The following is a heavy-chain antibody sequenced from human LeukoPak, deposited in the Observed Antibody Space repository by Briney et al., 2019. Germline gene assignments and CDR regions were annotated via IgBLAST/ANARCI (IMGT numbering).Heavy chain of an antibody. CDR2: IWYDGSNK. J-gene: IGHJ4*02. Sequence: GRSLRLSCAASGFTFSSYGMHWVRQAPGKGLEWVAVIWYDGSNKYYADSVKGRFTISRDNSKNTLYLQLNSLRAEDTAVYYCARLVGATTTGFDYWGQGTLVTVSS. CDR1: GFTFSSYG. CDR3: ARLVGATTTGFDY. D-gene: IGHD1-26*01. V-gene: IGHV3-33*01.